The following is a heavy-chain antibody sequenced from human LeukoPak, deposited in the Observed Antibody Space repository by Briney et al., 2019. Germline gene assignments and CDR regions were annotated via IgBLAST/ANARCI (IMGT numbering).Heavy chain of an antibody. CDR3: ARVPTVTFFDY. CDR1: GYSISSGYY. CDR2: IYHSGST. Sequence: NPSETLSLTCTVSGYSISSGYYWGWIRQPPGKGLEWIGSIYHSGSTYYNPSLKSRVTISVDTSKNQFSLKLSSVTAADTAVYYCARVPTVTFFDYWGQGTLVTVSS. V-gene: IGHV4-38-2*02. J-gene: IGHJ4*02. D-gene: IGHD4-17*01.